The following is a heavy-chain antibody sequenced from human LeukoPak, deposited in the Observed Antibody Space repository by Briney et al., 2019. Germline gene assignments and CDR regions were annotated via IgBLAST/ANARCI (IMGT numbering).Heavy chain of an antibody. D-gene: IGHD3-3*01. V-gene: IGHV1-18*01. CDR1: GYTFTCYG. J-gene: IGHJ5*02. CDR2: ISAYNGNT. CDR3: ARDRTYEVNWFDP. Sequence: EASVKVSCKASGYTFTCYGISWVRQAPRQGLEWMGWISAYNGNTNYAQKLQGRVTMTTDTSTSTAYMELRSLRSDDTAVYYCARDRTYEVNWFDPWGQGTLVTVSS.